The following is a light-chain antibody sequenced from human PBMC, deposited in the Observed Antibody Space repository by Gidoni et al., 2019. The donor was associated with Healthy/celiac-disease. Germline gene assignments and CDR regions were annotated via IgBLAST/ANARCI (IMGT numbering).Light chain of an antibody. CDR3: AAWDDSLSGWV. Sequence: QSVLTQPPSASGTPGQRVTISCSGSSSNIGSNYGYWYQQLQGTAPKLLIYSNNQRPSGVPDRFSGSKSGTSASLAISGLRSEDEADYYCAAWDDSLSGWVFGGGTKLTVL. V-gene: IGLV1-47*02. J-gene: IGLJ3*02. CDR2: SNN. CDR1: SSNIGSNY.